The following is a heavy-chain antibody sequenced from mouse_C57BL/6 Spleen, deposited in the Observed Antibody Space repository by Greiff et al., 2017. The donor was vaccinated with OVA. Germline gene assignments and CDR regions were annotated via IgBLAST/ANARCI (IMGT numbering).Heavy chain of an antibody. D-gene: IGHD2-3*01. CDR1: GFTFSSYG. Sequence: EVMLVESGGDLVKPGGSLKLSCAASGFTFSSYGMSWVRQTPDKRLEWVATISSGGSYTYYPDSVKGRFTISRDNAKNTLYLQMSSLKSEDTAMYYCARQHGYDGYYFDYWGQGTTLTVSS. J-gene: IGHJ2*01. CDR3: ARQHGYDGYYFDY. V-gene: IGHV5-6*01. CDR2: ISSGGSYT.